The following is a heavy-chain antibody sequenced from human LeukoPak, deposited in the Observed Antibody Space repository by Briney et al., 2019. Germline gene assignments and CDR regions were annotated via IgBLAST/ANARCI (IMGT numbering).Heavy chain of an antibody. Sequence: SSVKISCTASGGTFSSYAISWVRQAPGQGLEWMGRIIPIFGTANYAQKFQGRVTTTTDESTSTAYVELSSLRSEGTVVYYCARDDTHDYRRCGHYEDWGQRTVVTVSS. D-gene: IGHD3-22*01. CDR3: ARDDTHDYRRCGHYED. J-gene: IGHJ4*02. CDR2: IIPIFGTA. V-gene: IGHV1-69*05. CDR1: GGTFSSYA.